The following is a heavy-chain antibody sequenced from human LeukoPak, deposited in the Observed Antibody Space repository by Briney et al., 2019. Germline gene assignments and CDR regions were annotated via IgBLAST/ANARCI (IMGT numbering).Heavy chain of an antibody. CDR1: GFTFSSYA. CDR2: ISGSGGVT. CDR3: AKVKRDGYNGVHAFDI. Sequence: LPGGSLRLSCAASGFTFSSYAVSWVRQAPGKGLEWVSAISGSGGVTDYADPVKGRFTISRDNSKNTLYLQMNSLRAEDTAVYYCAKVKRDGYNGVHAFDIWGQGTMVTVSS. D-gene: IGHD5-24*01. V-gene: IGHV3-23*01. J-gene: IGHJ3*02.